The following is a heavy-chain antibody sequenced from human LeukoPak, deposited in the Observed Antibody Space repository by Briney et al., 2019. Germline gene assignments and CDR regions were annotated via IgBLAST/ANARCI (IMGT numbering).Heavy chain of an antibody. CDR1: GGSSSGYF. D-gene: IGHD2-15*01. CDR3: ARGRYSYNWFDP. CDR2: INHSGST. Sequence: PSETLSLTCAVYGGSSSGYFWSWIRQPPGKGLEWIGEINHSGSTNYNPSLKSRVTISVDTSKNQFSLKLSSVTAADTAVYYCARGRYSYNWFDPWGQGTLVTVSS. J-gene: IGHJ5*02. V-gene: IGHV4-34*01.